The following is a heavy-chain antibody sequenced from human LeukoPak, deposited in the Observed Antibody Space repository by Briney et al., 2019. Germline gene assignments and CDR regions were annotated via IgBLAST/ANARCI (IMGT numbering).Heavy chain of an antibody. J-gene: IGHJ3*02. CDR1: GYTFTSYD. CDR3: ARVHVEYDYVWGSPAGDAFDI. V-gene: IGHV1-8*01. Sequence: ASVKVSYKASGYTFTSYDINWVRQATGQGLEWMGWMNPNSGNTGYAQKLQGRVTMTTDTSTSTAYMELRSLRSDDTAVYYCARVHVEYDYVWGSPAGDAFDIWGQGTMVTVSS. D-gene: IGHD3-16*01. CDR2: MNPNSGNT.